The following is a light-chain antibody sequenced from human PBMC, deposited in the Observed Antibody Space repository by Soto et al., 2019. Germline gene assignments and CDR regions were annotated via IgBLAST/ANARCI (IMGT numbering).Light chain of an antibody. CDR2: DAS. CDR1: QNVRSN. J-gene: IGKJ4*01. CDR3: QQYDNWPLS. V-gene: IGKV3-15*01. Sequence: EIVMTQSPATLSVSPGERATLSCRASQNVRSNLAWYHQKPGQAPRLLISDASTRATGIPARFSGSGSGTEFTLTITSLQSEDFAVYYCQQYDNWPLSFGGETRVEIK.